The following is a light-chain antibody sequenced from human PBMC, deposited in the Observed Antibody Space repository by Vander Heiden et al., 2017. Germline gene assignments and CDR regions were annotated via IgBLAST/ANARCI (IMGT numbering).Light chain of an antibody. CDR1: SSNIGSNS. Sequence: QSGLTQPPSASGTPGRGVTISCSGSSSNIGSNSVTWYQQLPGSAPKLLIYTTHQRPSGVPERFSGSKSGTSASLAISGLQSEDEADYYCAAWDDSLNGVVFGGGTRLTVL. J-gene: IGLJ2*01. CDR3: AAWDDSLNGVV. CDR2: TTH. V-gene: IGLV1-44*01.